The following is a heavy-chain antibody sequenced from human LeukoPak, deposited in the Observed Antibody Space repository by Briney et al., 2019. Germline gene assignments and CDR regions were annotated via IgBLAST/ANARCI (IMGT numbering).Heavy chain of an antibody. CDR1: GGSFSGYY. J-gene: IGHJ4*02. D-gene: IGHD3-3*01. CDR3: ARSYGYYDFWSGYYGGFDY. V-gene: IGHV4-34*01. Sequence: PSETLSLTCAVYGGSFSGYYWSWIRQPPGKGLEWIGEINHSGSTNYNPSLKSRATISVDTSKNQFSLTLSSVTAADTAVYYCARSYGYYDFWSGYYGGFDYWGQGTLVTVSS. CDR2: INHSGST.